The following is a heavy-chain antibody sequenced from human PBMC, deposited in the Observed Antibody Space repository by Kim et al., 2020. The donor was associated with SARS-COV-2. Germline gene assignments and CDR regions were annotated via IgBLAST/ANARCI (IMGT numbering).Heavy chain of an antibody. CDR2: IKSKTDGGTT. J-gene: IGHJ4*02. Sequence: GGSLRLSCAASGFTFSNAWMSWVRQAPGKGLEWVGRIKSKTDGGTTDYAAPVKGRFTISRDDSKNTLYLQMNSLKTEDTAVYYCTTLRFYCSGGSCYSGYYFDYWGQGTLVTVSS. CDR1: GFTFSNAW. D-gene: IGHD2-15*01. V-gene: IGHV3-15*01. CDR3: TTLRFYCSGGSCYSGYYFDY.